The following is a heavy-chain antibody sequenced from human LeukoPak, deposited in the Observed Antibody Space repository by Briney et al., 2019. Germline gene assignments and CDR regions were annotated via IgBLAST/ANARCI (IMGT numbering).Heavy chain of an antibody. CDR1: GGSISSYY. Sequence: ASETLSLTCTVSGGSISSYYWSWIRQPPGEGLEWIGYIYYSGSTNYNPSLKSRVTISVDTSKNQFSLKLSSVIAADTAVYYYARAYYYDSSGYIGYDAFDIWGQGTMITVSS. CDR2: IYYSGST. D-gene: IGHD3-22*01. CDR3: ARAYYYDSSGYIGYDAFDI. V-gene: IGHV4-59*01. J-gene: IGHJ3*02.